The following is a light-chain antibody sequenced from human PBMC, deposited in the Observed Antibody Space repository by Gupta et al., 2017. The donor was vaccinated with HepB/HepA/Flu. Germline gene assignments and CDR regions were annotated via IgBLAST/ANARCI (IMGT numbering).Light chain of an antibody. J-gene: IGKJ2*01. CDR1: QSVLNSSNNKNN. CDR2: WAS. Sequence: IVMTHSPDSLALSLGERAPVNCKSSQSVLNSSNNKNNLAWFQQEPGQPPKLLIYWASTRRSGVPDRFSGRGSGRDFSLPSSSLQVEDVAVYYCQQCSRAPYTFGPETKLEIK. CDR3: QQCSRAPYT. V-gene: IGKV4-1*01.